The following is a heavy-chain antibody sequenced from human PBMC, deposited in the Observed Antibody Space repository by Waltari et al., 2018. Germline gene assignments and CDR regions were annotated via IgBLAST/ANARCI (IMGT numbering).Heavy chain of an antibody. CDR1: GYTFTSYA. D-gene: IGHD6-13*01. J-gene: IGHJ4*02. Sequence: QVQLVQSGAEVKKPGASVKVSCKASGYTFTSYAMHWVRQAPGQRLEWMGWINVRRGNKKYSQKFQGEVYITRDTSASTAYMELGSLRSEDTAVYYCARDPLRWYSSSWSSPYYFDYWGQGTLVTVSS. CDR2: INVRRGNK. CDR3: ARDPLRWYSSSWSSPYYFDY. V-gene: IGHV1-3*01.